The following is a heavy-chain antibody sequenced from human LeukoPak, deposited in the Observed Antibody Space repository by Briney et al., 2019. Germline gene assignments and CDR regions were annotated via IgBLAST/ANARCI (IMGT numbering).Heavy chain of an antibody. D-gene: IGHD3-16*01. V-gene: IGHV4-4*02. CDR3: AGGSYYDYVWGSYFDY. J-gene: IGHJ4*02. Sequence: SETLSLTCAVSGGSISGSNWWSWVRQPPGKGLEWIGEIYHSGSTNYNPSLKSRVTISVDKSKNQFSLKLSSVTAADTAVYYCAGGSYYDYVWGSYFDYWGQGTLVTVSS. CDR1: GGSISGSNW. CDR2: IYHSGST.